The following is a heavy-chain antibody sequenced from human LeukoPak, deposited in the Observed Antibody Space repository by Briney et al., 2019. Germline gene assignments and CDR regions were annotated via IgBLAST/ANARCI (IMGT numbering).Heavy chain of an antibody. Sequence: SETLSLTCTVSGGSISSYYWSWIRQPPGKGLEWIGYIYYSGSTNYNPSLKSRVTISVDTSKNQFSLKLSSVTAADTAVYYCARGYCSGGSCYLDYWGQGTLVTVSS. J-gene: IGHJ4*02. D-gene: IGHD2-15*01. CDR2: IYYSGST. CDR3: ARGYCSGGSCYLDY. V-gene: IGHV4-59*01. CDR1: GGSISSYY.